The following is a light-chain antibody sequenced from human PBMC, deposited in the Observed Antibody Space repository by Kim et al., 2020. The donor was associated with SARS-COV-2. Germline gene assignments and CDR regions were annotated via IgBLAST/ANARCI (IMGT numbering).Light chain of an antibody. CDR1: QSVSSN. J-gene: IGKJ4*01. CDR2: GAS. Sequence: EIVMTQSPATLSVSPGERATLSCRVSQSVSSNLAWYQQKPGQAPRLLIYGASTRATGIPARFSGSGSGTEFTLTISSLQSEDFAVYYCQQYNNWPLLTFGGGTKVDIK. CDR3: QQYNNWPLLT. V-gene: IGKV3-15*01.